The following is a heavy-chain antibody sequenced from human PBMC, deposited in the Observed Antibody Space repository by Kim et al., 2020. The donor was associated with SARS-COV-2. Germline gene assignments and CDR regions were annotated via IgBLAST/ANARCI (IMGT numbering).Heavy chain of an antibody. V-gene: IGHV3-7*01. CDR1: GFTFSSYW. CDR2: IKKDGSEK. J-gene: IGHJ6*01. CDR3: ATDPMDV. Sequence: GGSLRLSCTSSGFTFSSYWMSWVRQAPGKGVEWVANIKKDGSEKYYVDAVKGRFTISRDNAKNSLYLQMNSLRDDDTAVYYCATDPMDVWGQGTTVTVSS.